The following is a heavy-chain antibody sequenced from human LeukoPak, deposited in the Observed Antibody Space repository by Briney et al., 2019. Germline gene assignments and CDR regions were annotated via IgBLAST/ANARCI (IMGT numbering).Heavy chain of an antibody. V-gene: IGHV4-34*01. CDR1: GGSSSGYY. D-gene: IGHD5-18*01. CDR3: ARGHASYSYGFRY. CDR2: INHSGST. J-gene: IGHJ4*02. Sequence: PSETLSLTCAVYGGSSSGYYWSWIRQPRGKGLEWIGEINHSGSTNYNPSLKSRVTISVDTSKNQFSLKLSSVTAADTAVYYCARGHASYSYGFRYWGQGTLVTVSS.